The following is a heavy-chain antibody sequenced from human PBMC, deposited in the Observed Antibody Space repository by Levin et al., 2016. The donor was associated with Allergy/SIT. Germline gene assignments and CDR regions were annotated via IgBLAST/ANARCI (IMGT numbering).Heavy chain of an antibody. CDR2: ISSSSSYI. CDR1: GFTFSSYS. J-gene: IGHJ6*02. V-gene: IGHV3-21*01. Sequence: GGSLRLSCAASGFTFSSYSMNWVRQAPGKGLEWVSSISSSSSYIYYADSVKGRFTISRDNAKNSLYLQMNSLRAEDTAVYYCARDYDILTGYSFYYYGMDVWGQGTTVTVSS. D-gene: IGHD3-9*01. CDR3: ARDYDILTGYSFYYYGMDV.